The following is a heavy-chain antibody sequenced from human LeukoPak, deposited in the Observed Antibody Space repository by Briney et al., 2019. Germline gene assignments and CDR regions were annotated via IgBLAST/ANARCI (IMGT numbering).Heavy chain of an antibody. CDR1: GFTFSSYG. CDR3: ARSPLRFLEWFYSDY. Sequence: PGGSLRLSCAASGFTFSSYGMHWVRQAPGKGLEWVAVISYDGSNKYYADSVKGRFTISRDNSKNTLYLQMGSLRAEDMAVYYCARSPLRFLEWFYSDYWGQGTLVTVSS. V-gene: IGHV3-30*03. J-gene: IGHJ4*02. CDR2: ISYDGSNK. D-gene: IGHD3-3*01.